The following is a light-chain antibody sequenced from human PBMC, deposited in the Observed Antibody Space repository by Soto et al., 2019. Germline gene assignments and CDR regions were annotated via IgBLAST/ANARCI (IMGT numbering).Light chain of an antibody. V-gene: IGLV2-8*01. J-gene: IGLJ1*01. CDR1: SGDVGYYNY. CDR3: SSYADDNIFV. Sequence: QSALTQPPSASGSPGQSVAISCTGTSGDVGYYNYVSWYQQHPGKAPKLIIYEVTKRPSGVPDRFSGSKSGNTASLTVSGLQAEDEADYYCSSYADDNIFVFGTGTKVTAL. CDR2: EVT.